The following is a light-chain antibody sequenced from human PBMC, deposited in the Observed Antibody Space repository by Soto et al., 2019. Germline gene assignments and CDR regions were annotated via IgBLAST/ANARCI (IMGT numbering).Light chain of an antibody. V-gene: IGKV1-5*01. CDR3: QQYNSFSLT. CDR2: DAS. J-gene: IGKJ4*01. CDR1: QTISSW. Sequence: DIQMTQSPSTLSGSVGDRVTITCRASQTISSWLAWYQQKPGKAPKVLIYDASSLNIGVPSRFSGSGSETDFTLTISSLQPEDFAIYYCQQYNSFSLTFGGGTKVEIK.